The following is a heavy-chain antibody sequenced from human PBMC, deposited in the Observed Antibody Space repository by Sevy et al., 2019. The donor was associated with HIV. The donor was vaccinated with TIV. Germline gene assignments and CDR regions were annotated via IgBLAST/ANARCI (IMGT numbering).Heavy chain of an antibody. Sequence: GESLKISCAASGFTFSSYAMSWVRQAPGKGLEWVSAISGNGGSTYHADSVKGRFTISRDNSKNTLYLQMNSLRAEDTAVSHCAKGGGYYGSGSYFNYYYGMDVWGQGTTVTVSS. J-gene: IGHJ6*02. CDR3: AKGGGYYGSGSYFNYYYGMDV. V-gene: IGHV3-23*01. CDR1: GFTFSSYA. CDR2: ISGNGGST. D-gene: IGHD3-10*01.